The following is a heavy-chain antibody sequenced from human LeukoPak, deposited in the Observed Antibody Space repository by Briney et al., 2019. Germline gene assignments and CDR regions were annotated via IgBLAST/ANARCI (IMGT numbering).Heavy chain of an antibody. V-gene: IGHV4-59*08. CDR1: GGSISSYY. CDR3: ARRGVVVQDPNAFDI. CDR2: IYYSGST. D-gene: IGHD2-15*01. Sequence: SETLSLTCTVSGGSISSYYWSWIRQPPGKGLEWIGYIYYSGSTNYNPSLKSRVTISVDTSKNQFSLKLSSVTAADTAVYYCARRGVVVQDPNAFDIWGQGTMVTVSS. J-gene: IGHJ3*02.